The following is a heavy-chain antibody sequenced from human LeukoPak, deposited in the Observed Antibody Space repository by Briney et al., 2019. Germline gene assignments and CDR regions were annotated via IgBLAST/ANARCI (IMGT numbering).Heavy chain of an antibody. Sequence: ASVKVSCKPSGYTFTDYSIHWLRQVPGQGPEWIGWINPKNGGTNYAQTFQGRVTMTRDTSITTAYMELSSLRSDDTAVFYCAADGPADLLDGSEDPPRDAFEIWGQGTMVTVSS. CDR3: AADGPADLLDGSEDPPRDAFEI. J-gene: IGHJ3*02. D-gene: IGHD3-22*01. V-gene: IGHV1-2*02. CDR1: GYTFTDYS. CDR2: INPKNGGT.